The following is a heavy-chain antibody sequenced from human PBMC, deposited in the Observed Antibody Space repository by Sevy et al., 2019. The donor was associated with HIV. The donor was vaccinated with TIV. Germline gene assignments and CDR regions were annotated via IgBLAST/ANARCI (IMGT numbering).Heavy chain of an antibody. CDR2: IYHSGST. CDR1: GGSISSGGYS. J-gene: IGHJ4*02. V-gene: IGHV4-30-2*01. Sequence: SETLSLTCAVSGGSISSGGYSWSWIRQPAGKGLEWIGYIYHSGSTYYNPSLKSRVTISVDRSKNQFSLKLSSVTAADTAVYYCARSSEAEYYFDYWGQGTLVTVSS. CDR3: ARSSEAEYYFDY.